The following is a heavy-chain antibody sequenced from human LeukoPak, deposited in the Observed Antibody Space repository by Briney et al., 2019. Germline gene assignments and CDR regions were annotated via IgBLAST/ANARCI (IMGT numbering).Heavy chain of an antibody. J-gene: IGHJ4*02. CDR1: GFTFSSYW. CDR2: INTDGNST. D-gene: IGHD4-23*01. Sequence: GGSLRLSCAASGFTFSSYWMHWVRQVPGKGLVWVSRINTDGNSTRYADSVKGRFTISRDNAKNTLYLQMSSLRAEDTAVYYCAKDRGNYYFDYWGQGSLVIVSS. CDR3: AKDRGNYYFDY. V-gene: IGHV3-74*01.